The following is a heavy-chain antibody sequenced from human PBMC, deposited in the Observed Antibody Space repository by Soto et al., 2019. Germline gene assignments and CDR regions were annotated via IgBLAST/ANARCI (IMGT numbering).Heavy chain of an antibody. CDR3: EREGYYDSSGDYYFDY. D-gene: IGHD3-22*01. J-gene: IGHJ4*02. Sequence: QVQLQESGPGLVKPSGTLSLTCAASGGSISSSNWWRWVRQPPGKGREWIGEIYHSGSTNYNPYLNKQINIPVDKAKNKVGLKLSSVSRGDTAVYYCEREGYYDSSGDYYFDYWGQGTLVTVSS. CDR1: GGSISSSNW. CDR2: IYHSGST. V-gene: IGHV4-4*02.